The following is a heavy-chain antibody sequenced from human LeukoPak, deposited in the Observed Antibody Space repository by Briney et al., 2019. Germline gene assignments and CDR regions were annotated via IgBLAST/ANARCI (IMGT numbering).Heavy chain of an antibody. CDR3: ARDAFGTGSN. CDR2: INQDGSGK. Sequence: PGGSLRLSCAASGLTFSEYWMDWVRQAPGKGLEWVANINQDGSGKNYVDSVRGRFIISRGNAENSLYLQMDSLRAEDTAVYYCARDAFGTGSNWGQGTLVTVSS. CDR1: GLTFSEYW. V-gene: IGHV3-7*03. D-gene: IGHD3-16*01. J-gene: IGHJ4*02.